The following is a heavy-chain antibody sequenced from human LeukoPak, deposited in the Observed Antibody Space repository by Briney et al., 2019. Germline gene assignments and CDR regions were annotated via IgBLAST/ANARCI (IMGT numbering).Heavy chain of an antibody. CDR1: GFTFSSYE. J-gene: IGHJ4*02. D-gene: IGHD2-2*01. CDR3: ARVPSTTSCHDY. Sequence: GGALRLSCAASGFTFSSYEMNWVRQAPGKGREGGSYSDNSGTTIYYADSVKGRFTISRDNAKKSLYLQMNSLRAEDTAVYYCARVPSTTSCHDYWGQGTLVTVSS. V-gene: IGHV3-48*03. CDR2: SDNSGTTI.